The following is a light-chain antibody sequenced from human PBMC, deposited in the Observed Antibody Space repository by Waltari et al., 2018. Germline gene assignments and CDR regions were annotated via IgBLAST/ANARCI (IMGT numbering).Light chain of an antibody. CDR3: QQYNNWPYT. CDR1: QSVNYN. CDR2: GAS. J-gene: IGKJ2*01. Sequence: EIVMTQSPATLSVSPGERATLSCRASQSVNYNLAWYQQKPGQAPRLLIYGASTRATGIPARFSGSGSGTEFTLTISSLQSEDFAVYYCQQYNNWPYTFGQGTKLEIK. V-gene: IGKV3-15*01.